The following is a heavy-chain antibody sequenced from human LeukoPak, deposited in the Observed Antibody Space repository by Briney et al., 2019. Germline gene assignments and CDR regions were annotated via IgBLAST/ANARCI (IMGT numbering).Heavy chain of an antibody. D-gene: IGHD1-20*01. J-gene: IGHJ3*02. CDR1: RGTFSSYA. CDR3: ARAWNAVTGIDAFDI. V-gene: IGHV1-69*05. CDR2: IIPIFGTA. Sequence: ASVKVSCKASRGTFSSYAISWVRQAPGQGLEWMGGIIPIFGTANYAQKFQGRVTITTDESTSTAYMELSSLRSEDTAVYYCARAWNAVTGIDAFDIWGQGTMVTVSS.